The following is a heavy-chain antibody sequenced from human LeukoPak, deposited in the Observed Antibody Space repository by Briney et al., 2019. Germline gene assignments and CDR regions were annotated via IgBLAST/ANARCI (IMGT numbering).Heavy chain of an antibody. V-gene: IGHV1-18*01. D-gene: IGHD6-6*01. CDR3: ARDRVSKNYYYYGMDV. CDR1: GYTFTSYG. J-gene: IGHJ6*02. CDR2: ISAYNGNT. Sequence: EASVNVSCKTSGYTFTSYGISWVRQAPGQGLEWMGWISAYNGNTNYAQKLQGRVTMTTDTSTSTAYMELRSLRSDDTAVYYCARDRVSKNYYYYGMDVWGQGTTVTVSS.